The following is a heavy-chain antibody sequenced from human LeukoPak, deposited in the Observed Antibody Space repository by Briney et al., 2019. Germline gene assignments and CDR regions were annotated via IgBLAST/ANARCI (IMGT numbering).Heavy chain of an antibody. CDR3: ALLQTRKNPFDI. CDR1: GFTFNSYN. J-gene: IGHJ3*02. CDR2: ISSSTNSI. D-gene: IGHD2-15*01. V-gene: IGHV3-48*02. Sequence: TGGSLRLSCAASGFTFNSYNMNWVPQAPGKGPEWVSYISSSTNSIYYADSVKGRFTISRDNAKNSLFLQMNSLRDEDTAVYYCALLQTRKNPFDIWGQGTMVTVSS.